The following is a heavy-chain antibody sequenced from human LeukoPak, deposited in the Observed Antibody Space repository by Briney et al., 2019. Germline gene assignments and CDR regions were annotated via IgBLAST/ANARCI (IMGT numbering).Heavy chain of an antibody. Sequence: PSETLSLTCTVSGGSIGSSSYYWGWIRQPPGKGLNWIGSIYNSGSTYYNPSLKSRVTISVDTSRDQFSLKLSSVTAADTAVYYCARGLGGRITIFGVAPAGGFDYWGQGTLVTVSS. CDR3: ARGLGGRITIFGVAPAGGFDY. J-gene: IGHJ4*02. CDR1: GGSIGSSSYY. CDR2: IYNSGST. D-gene: IGHD3-3*01. V-gene: IGHV4-39*07.